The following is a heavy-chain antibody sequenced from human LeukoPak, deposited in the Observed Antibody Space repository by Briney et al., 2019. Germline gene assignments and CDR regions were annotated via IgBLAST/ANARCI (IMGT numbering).Heavy chain of an antibody. J-gene: IGHJ4*02. CDR3: ARGGLMYYFDY. Sequence: GASVKVSCKASGYTFTGYYIHWVRQVPGRGPDWMGWINPNSGGTNYAQKFQGRVTMTRDTSISTADMELSGLKSDDTAVYYCARGGLMYYFDYWGQGTLVTVSS. CDR2: INPNSGGT. V-gene: IGHV1-2*02. D-gene: IGHD1-26*01. CDR1: GYTFTGYY.